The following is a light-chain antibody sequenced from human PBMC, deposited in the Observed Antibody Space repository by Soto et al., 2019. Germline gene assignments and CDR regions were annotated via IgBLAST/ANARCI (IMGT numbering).Light chain of an antibody. CDR1: QSVDRY. Sequence: EIVLTQSPATLSLSPGDRATLSCRASQSVDRYLAWYHEKPGQAPRLVMYGASSRATGIPDRFSGFGSGTDFTLTISRLEPEDSAVYYCQQYGSSPPFTFGPGTKVDIK. V-gene: IGKV3-20*01. J-gene: IGKJ3*01. CDR3: QQYGSSPPFT. CDR2: GAS.